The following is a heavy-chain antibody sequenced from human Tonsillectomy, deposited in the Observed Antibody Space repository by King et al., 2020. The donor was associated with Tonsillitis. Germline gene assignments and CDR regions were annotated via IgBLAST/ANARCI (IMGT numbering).Heavy chain of an antibody. V-gene: IGHV3-7*03. CDR1: GFSFSSYW. CDR3: ARDRGDYFYHYMDV. D-gene: IGHD2/OR15-2a*01. J-gene: IGHJ6*03. CDR2: IKQDRSEK. Sequence: DVQLVQSGGGLVQPGGSLRLSCAASGFSFSSYWMTWVRQAPGKGLEWVANIKQDRSEKYYADSVRGRFTISRDNAKNSLYLQMNSLRAEDTAVYYCARDRGDYFYHYMDVWGKGTTVTVSS.